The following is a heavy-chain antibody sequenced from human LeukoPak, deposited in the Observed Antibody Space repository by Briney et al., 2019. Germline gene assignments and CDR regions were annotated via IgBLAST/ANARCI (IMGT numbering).Heavy chain of an antibody. J-gene: IGHJ4*02. D-gene: IGHD6-13*01. CDR2: IYHSVST. V-gene: IGHV4-30-2*01. Sequence: SETLSLTCAVSGGSISSGGYSWSWIRQPPGKGLEWIGYIYHSVSTYYNPSLKSRVTISVDRSKNQFSLKLSSVTAADTAVYYCARRNSWYDFDYWGQGTLVTVSS. CDR3: ARRNSWYDFDY. CDR1: GGSISSGGYS.